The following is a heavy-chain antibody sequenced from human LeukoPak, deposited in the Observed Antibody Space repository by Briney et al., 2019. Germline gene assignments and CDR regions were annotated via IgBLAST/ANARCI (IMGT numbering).Heavy chain of an antibody. J-gene: IGHJ4*02. D-gene: IGHD1-26*01. CDR1: GYSFASYY. Sequence: GESLKISCTGSGYSFASYYIGWVRQMPGKGLEWMGIIYPGDSDTRNSPSFQGQVSISVDKSISTAYLQWSSLKASDTAIYYCARLRSGSSNFDYWGQGTLVTVSS. V-gene: IGHV5-51*01. CDR3: ARLRSGSSNFDY. CDR2: IYPGDSDT.